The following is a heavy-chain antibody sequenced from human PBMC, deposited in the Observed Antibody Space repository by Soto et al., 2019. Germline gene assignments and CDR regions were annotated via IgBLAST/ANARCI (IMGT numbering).Heavy chain of an antibody. J-gene: IGHJ3*02. CDR3: ARDIPLRIADAFDI. V-gene: IGHV3-21*01. Sequence: GGSLRLSCAASGFTFSSYSMNWVRQAPGKGLEWVSSISSSSSYIYYADSVKGRFTISRDNAKNSLYLQVNSLRAEDTAVYYCARDIPLRIADAFDIWGQGTMVTVSS. D-gene: IGHD6-13*01. CDR2: ISSSSSYI. CDR1: GFTFSSYS.